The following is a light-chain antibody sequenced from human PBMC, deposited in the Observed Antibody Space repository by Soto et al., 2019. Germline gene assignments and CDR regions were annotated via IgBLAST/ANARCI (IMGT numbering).Light chain of an antibody. CDR2: GAS. J-gene: IGKJ1*01. CDR1: QSVSSN. Sequence: EIVMTQSPATLSVSPGERATLSCRASQSVSSNLAWYQQKPGQAPRLIIYGASTRANGIPARFSGSGSGTEFTLTISSLQSEDFAVYYCQQYNNWPPWTFGQGTKVEIK. CDR3: QQYNNWPPWT. V-gene: IGKV3-15*01.